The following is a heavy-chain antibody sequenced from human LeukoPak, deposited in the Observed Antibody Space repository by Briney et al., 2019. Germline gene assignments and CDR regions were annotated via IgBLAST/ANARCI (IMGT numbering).Heavy chain of an antibody. CDR3: ARPAVAGIYYFDY. CDR2: IWYDGSNK. J-gene: IGHJ4*02. V-gene: IGHV3-33*01. Sequence: GGSLRLSCAASGFTFSSYGMHWVRQAPGKGLEWVAVIWYDGSNKYYADSVKGRFTISRDNSKNTLYLQMNSLRAEDTAVYYCARPAVAGIYYFDYWGQGTLATVSS. D-gene: IGHD6-19*01. CDR1: GFTFSSYG.